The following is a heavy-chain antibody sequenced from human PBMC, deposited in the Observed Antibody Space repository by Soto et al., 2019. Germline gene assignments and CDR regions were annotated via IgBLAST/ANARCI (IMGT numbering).Heavy chain of an antibody. CDR3: AKDLFTMVRGVMDV. CDR1: GFTFDDYA. Sequence: EVQLVESGGGLVQPGRSLRLSCAASGFTFDDYAMHWVRQAPGKGLEWVSGISWNSGSIGYADSVKGRFTISRDNAKNSLYLQMNSLRAEDTALYYCAKDLFTMVRGVMDVWGQGTTVTVSS. CDR2: ISWNSGSI. D-gene: IGHD3-10*01. V-gene: IGHV3-9*01. J-gene: IGHJ6*02.